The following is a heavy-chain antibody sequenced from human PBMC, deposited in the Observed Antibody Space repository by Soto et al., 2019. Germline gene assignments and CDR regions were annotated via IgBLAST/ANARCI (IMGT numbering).Heavy chain of an antibody. CDR1: GGSISSGGYY. V-gene: IGHV4-31*03. CDR3: ARAGDQVRSHSPHLDY. Sequence: QVQLQESGPGLVKPSQTLSLTCTVSGGSISSGGYYWSWIRQHPGKGLEWIGYIYYSGSTYYNPSLKSRVTISVDTSKNQFSLKLSSVTAADTAVYYCARAGDQVRSHSPHLDYWGQGTLVTVSS. D-gene: IGHD3-16*01. CDR2: IYYSGST. J-gene: IGHJ4*02.